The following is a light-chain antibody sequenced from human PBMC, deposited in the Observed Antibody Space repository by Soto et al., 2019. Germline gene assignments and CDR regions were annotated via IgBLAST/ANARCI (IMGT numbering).Light chain of an antibody. CDR1: NTDVGGHHY. CDR3: LAYGRGGTLL. CDR2: ELG. J-gene: IGLJ3*02. V-gene: IGLV2-14*03. Sequence: HSALTEPASVTGSPGQAISISCTGTNTDVGGHHYVSWYQQHRGKAPKLVIYELGNRPSNVAARCSGSKRGNTASLTISGVQAEDEADYYCLAYGRGGTLLFGGGSQVTVL.